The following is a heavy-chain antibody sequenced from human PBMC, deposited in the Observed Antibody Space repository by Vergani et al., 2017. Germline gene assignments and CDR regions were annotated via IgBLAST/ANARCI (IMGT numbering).Heavy chain of an antibody. D-gene: IGHD1-1*01. Sequence: EVQLVESGGGVVRPGGSLRLSCAASGFTFEDYGMSWVRQAPGKGLEWVSGSNWNGGSTGYADSVKGRFTISRDNAKDSLDLQMNSLRVEDTALYYCAKPMEGGTYDFDYWGQGTLVTVYS. CDR2: SNWNGGST. CDR3: AKPMEGGTYDFDY. CDR1: GFTFEDYG. J-gene: IGHJ4*02. V-gene: IGHV3-20*04.